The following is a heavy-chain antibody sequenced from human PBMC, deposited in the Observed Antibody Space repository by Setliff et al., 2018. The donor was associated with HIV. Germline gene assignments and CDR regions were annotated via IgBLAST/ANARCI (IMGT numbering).Heavy chain of an antibody. V-gene: IGHV1-69*10. CDR3: ARASLGYNFWSGLYYHGMDV. CDR1: GGTFSSYA. D-gene: IGHD3-3*01. Sequence: SVKVSCKASGGTFSSYAISWVRQAPGQGLEWMGGIIPILGIANYAQKFQGRVTITADKSTSTAYMELSSLRSEDTAVYYCARASLGYNFWSGLYYHGMDVWGQGTTVTVSS. CDR2: IIPILGIA. J-gene: IGHJ6*02.